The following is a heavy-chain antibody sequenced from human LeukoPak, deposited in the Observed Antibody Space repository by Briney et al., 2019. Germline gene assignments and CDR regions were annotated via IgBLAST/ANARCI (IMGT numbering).Heavy chain of an antibody. J-gene: IGHJ4*02. CDR2: SSAYNGNT. CDR1: GYTFTSYG. D-gene: IGHD3-10*01. Sequence: ASVKVSCKASGYTFTSYGISWVRQAPGQGLEGMGWSSAYNGNTNYAQKLQGRVTMTTDTSTSTAYMELRSLRSDDTAVYYCAPSYGSGSYYNVYYWGQGTLVTVSS. V-gene: IGHV1-18*01. CDR3: APSYGSGSYYNVYY.